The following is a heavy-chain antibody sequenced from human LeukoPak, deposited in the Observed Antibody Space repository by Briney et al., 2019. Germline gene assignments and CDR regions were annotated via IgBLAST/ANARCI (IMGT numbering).Heavy chain of an antibody. J-gene: IGHJ3*02. CDR2: TSGSGGST. CDR3: ARLYSSSSGKAFDI. Sequence: GGSLRLSCAASGFTFSSYAMSWVRQAPGKGLEWVSATSGSGGSTFYADSVKGRFTISRDNSKNTLYLQMNSLRAEDTAVYYCARLYSSSSGKAFDIWGQGTMVTVSS. D-gene: IGHD6-6*01. V-gene: IGHV3-23*01. CDR1: GFTFSSYA.